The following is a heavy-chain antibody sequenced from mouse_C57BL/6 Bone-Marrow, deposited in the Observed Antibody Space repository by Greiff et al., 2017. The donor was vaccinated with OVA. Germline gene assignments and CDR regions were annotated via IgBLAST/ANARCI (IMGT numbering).Heavy chain of an antibody. V-gene: IGHV10-1*01. CDR2: IRSKSNNYAT. Sequence: EVMLVESGGGLVQPKGSLKLSCAASGFSFNTYAMNWVRQAPGKGLEWVARIRSKSNNYATYYADSVKDRFTISRDDSESMLYLQMNNLKTEDTAMYYCVRDYYGSSYHYWYFDVWGTGTTVTVSS. J-gene: IGHJ1*03. CDR3: VRDYYGSSYHYWYFDV. D-gene: IGHD1-1*01. CDR1: GFSFNTYA.